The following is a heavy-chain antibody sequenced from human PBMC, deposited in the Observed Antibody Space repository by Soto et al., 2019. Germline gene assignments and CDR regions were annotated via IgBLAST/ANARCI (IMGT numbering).Heavy chain of an antibody. CDR3: ARGAASPIAGAGIVD. J-gene: IGHJ4*02. V-gene: IGHV3-11*01. Sequence: QVQLVESGGGLVKPGGSLRLSCAASGFSFSDCYMNWIRQAPGKGLEYIAYISRRGKTIHYADSVKGRFNISRDNARDSLYLQMGSLRAEDTAVYYCARGAASPIAGAGIVDWGQGTLVTVSS. CDR2: ISRRGKTI. D-gene: IGHD6-13*01. CDR1: GFSFSDCY.